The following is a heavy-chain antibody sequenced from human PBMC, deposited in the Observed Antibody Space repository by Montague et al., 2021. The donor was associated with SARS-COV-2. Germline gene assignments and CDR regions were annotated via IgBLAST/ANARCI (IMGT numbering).Heavy chain of an antibody. Sequence: SETLSLTCTVSGASISASYWGWIRQPPGKGLEWIGSSYNSGNTRYNPSLKGRLTTSVDTSKNQFSLRLTSVTAADTAVYYCARVIGSGTFVYWYFDLWGRGTLVSVSS. D-gene: IGHD3-10*01. CDR3: ARVIGSGTFVYWYFDL. V-gene: IGHV4-59*01. CDR2: SYNSGNT. J-gene: IGHJ2*01. CDR1: GASISASY.